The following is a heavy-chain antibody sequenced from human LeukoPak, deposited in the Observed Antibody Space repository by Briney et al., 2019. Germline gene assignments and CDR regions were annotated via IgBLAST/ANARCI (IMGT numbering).Heavy chain of an antibody. D-gene: IGHD4-11*01. CDR1: GYTFTGHY. V-gene: IGHV1-2*02. CDR2: INPNSGGT. J-gene: IGHJ4*02. CDR3: ARVAGTLFNYHFDY. Sequence: ASVTVSYTDSGYTFTGHYMHWVRQAPGQGLDRMRWINPNSGGTNYAQKFQGRVTMTRDTSISTAYMELSRLRSDDTAVYYCARVAGTLFNYHFDYWGQGTLVTVSS.